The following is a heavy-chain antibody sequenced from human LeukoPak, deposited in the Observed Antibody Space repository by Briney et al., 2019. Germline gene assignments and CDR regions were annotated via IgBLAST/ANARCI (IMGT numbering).Heavy chain of an antibody. V-gene: IGHV3-7*04. D-gene: IGHD3-22*01. Sequence: GASVRLSCAASGFTFSSYWMSWVRQAPGKGLEWVANINQNSSGKYYVDSVKGRFTISRDNAKNSLYLQMNSLRAEDTAVYYCARDLTVYYYDTSGLEHWGQGTLVTLSA. J-gene: IGHJ1*01. CDR2: INQNSSGK. CDR1: GFTFSSYW. CDR3: ARDLTVYYYDTSGLEH.